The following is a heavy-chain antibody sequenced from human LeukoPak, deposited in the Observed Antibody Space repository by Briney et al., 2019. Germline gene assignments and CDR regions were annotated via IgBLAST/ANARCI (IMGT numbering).Heavy chain of an antibody. V-gene: IGHV1-69*05. CDR1: GGTFSSYA. Sequence: ASVKVSCKASGGTFSSYAISWVRQAPGQGLEWMGGIIPIFGTANYAQRFQGRVTITTDESTSTAYKELSSLRSEDTAVYYCARISGTYMPLGYWGQGTLVTVSS. J-gene: IGHJ4*02. CDR3: ARISGTYMPLGY. D-gene: IGHD1-26*01. CDR2: IIPIFGTA.